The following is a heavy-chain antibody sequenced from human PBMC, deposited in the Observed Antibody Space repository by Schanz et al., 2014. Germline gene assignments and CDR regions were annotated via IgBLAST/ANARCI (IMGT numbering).Heavy chain of an antibody. V-gene: IGHV3-21*01. Sequence: VQLVESGGGVVQPGRSLRLSCAASGFSFSTHAMSWVRQAPGKGLEWVSCITGGSTTYTYYADSVRGRFTISRDNAKNSLYLQMNSLRAEDTAVYYCARSYSSGWYPYYYGMDVWGQGTTVTVSS. CDR2: ITGGSTTYT. D-gene: IGHD6-19*01. CDR1: GFSFSTHA. J-gene: IGHJ6*02. CDR3: ARSYSSGWYPYYYGMDV.